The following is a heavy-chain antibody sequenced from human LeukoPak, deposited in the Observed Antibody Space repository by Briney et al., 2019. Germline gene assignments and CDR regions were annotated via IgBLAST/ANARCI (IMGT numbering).Heavy chain of an antibody. J-gene: IGHJ6*03. D-gene: IGHD6-13*01. V-gene: IGHV4-34*01. Sequence: PSETLSLTCAVYGGSFSGYYWSWIRQPPGKGLEWIGEINHSGSTNYNPSLKSRVTISVDTSKNQFSLKLSSVTAADTAVYYCARTRYIAAAGTRYYYYYYMDVWGKGTTVTVSS. CDR2: INHSGST. CDR1: GGSFSGYY. CDR3: ARTRYIAAAGTRYYYYYYMDV.